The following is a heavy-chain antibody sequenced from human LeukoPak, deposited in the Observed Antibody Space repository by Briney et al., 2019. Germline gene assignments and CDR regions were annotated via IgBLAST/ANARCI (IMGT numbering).Heavy chain of an antibody. CDR1: GFTFSSYP. J-gene: IGHJ3*02. Sequence: PGRFLRLSCAASGFTFSSYPMHWVRQAPGKGLEWVAVISSDGSNKYYADSVKGRFTISRDNSKNTLYLQMNSLRAEDTAVYYCANIAARPEVAFDIWGQGTMVTVSS. V-gene: IGHV3-30-3*01. D-gene: IGHD6-6*01. CDR3: ANIAARPEVAFDI. CDR2: ISSDGSNK.